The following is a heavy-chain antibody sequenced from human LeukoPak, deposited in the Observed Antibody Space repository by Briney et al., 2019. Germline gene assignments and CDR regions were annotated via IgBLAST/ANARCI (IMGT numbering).Heavy chain of an antibody. CDR3: AKDRSAAAGYSSAY. CDR1: GFTFSSYA. J-gene: IGHJ4*02. Sequence: GGSLRLSCAASGFTFSSYAMSWVRQAPGKGLEWVSGISASGGSTFYADSLKGRLTISRDNSKNTLYLQMNSLRVEDTALYYCAKDRSAAAGYSSAYWGQGTLVTVSS. CDR2: ISASGGST. D-gene: IGHD6-13*01. V-gene: IGHV3-23*01.